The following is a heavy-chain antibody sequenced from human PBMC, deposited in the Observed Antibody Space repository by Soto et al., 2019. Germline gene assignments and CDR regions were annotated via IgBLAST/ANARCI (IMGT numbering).Heavy chain of an antibody. CDR2: ISGSGGST. Sequence: GGSLRLSCAASGFTFSRYAMSWVRQAPEKGLEWVSAISGSGGSTYYADSVKGRFTISRDNSKNTLYLQMNSLRAEDTAVYYCAKDKQYYYGSGTLPGGFDYWGQGTLVTVSS. J-gene: IGHJ4*02. D-gene: IGHD3-10*01. CDR3: AKDKQYYYGSGTLPGGFDY. CDR1: GFTFSRYA. V-gene: IGHV3-23*01.